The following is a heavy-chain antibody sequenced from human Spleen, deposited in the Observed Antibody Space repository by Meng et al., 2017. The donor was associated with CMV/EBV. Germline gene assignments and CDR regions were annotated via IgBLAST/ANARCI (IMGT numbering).Heavy chain of an antibody. CDR1: GGTFSSYA. CDR3: ARAEGGLWFGELSRFAY. V-gene: IGHV1-69*05. CDR2: IIPIFGTA. J-gene: IGHJ4*02. Sequence: SVKVSCKASGGTFSSYAISWVRQAPGQGLEWMGGIIPIFGTANYAQKFQGRVTMTTDTSTSTAYMELRSLRSDDTAVYYCARAEGGLWFGELSRFAYWGQGTLVTVSS. D-gene: IGHD3-10*01.